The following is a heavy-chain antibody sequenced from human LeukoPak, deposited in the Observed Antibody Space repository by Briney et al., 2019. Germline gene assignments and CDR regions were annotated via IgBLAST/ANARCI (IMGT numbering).Heavy chain of an antibody. CDR2: ISDSGDDT. CDR3: AKFRFYDTSGYRDFDY. Sequence: PGRSLRLSCAASGFTFSSYAMSWVRQAPGKGLEWVSGISDSGDDTNYADSVKGRFTISRDNSKHTLSLQMNSLRAEDTAAYYCAKFRFYDTSGYRDFDYWGQGTLVTVSS. D-gene: IGHD3-22*01. V-gene: IGHV3-23*01. J-gene: IGHJ4*02. CDR1: GFTFSSYA.